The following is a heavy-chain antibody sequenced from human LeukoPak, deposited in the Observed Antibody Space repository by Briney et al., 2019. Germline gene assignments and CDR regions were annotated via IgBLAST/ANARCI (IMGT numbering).Heavy chain of an antibody. V-gene: IGHV3-73*01. CDR2: IRSKANSYAT. CDR1: GFTFSGSA. Sequence: GGSLRLSCAASGFTFSGSAMHWVLQASGKGLEWVGRIRSKANSYATAYAASVKGRFTISRDNSKNTLYLQMNSLRAEDTAVYYCAKGRDGYNSFDYWGQGTLVTVSS. J-gene: IGHJ4*02. D-gene: IGHD5-24*01. CDR3: AKGRDGYNSFDY.